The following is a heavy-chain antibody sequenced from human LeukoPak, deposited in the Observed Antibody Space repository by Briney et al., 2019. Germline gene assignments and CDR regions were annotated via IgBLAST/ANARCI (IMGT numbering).Heavy chain of an antibody. D-gene: IGHD5-18*01. Sequence: GGSLRLSCTASGLTYSSFAMSWVRQAPGKGLEWVSVISGSGDSTYYADSVRGRFTISRDISKNTLSLQMNNLRAEDTAVYYCARGGYRFGYAAYWGQGSLVTVSS. CDR1: GLTYSSFA. CDR2: ISGSGDST. V-gene: IGHV3-23*01. CDR3: ARGGYRFGYAAY. J-gene: IGHJ4*02.